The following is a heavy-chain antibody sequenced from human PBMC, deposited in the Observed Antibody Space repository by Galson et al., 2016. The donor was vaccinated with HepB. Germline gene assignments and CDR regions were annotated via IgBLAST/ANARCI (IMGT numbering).Heavy chain of an antibody. CDR1: GFSFDKYW. D-gene: IGHD1-7*01. J-gene: IGHJ4*02. CDR3: ARDSSGTGTTFYFDY. CDR2: IKYGGSAK. Sequence: SLRLSCAASGFSFDKYWMSWVRQAPGKGLEWVANIKYGGSAKDYVDSVKGRFTISRDNAKSALSLQVTSLRAEDTAVYYCARDSSGTGTTFYFDYWGQGALVTVSS. V-gene: IGHV3-7*01.